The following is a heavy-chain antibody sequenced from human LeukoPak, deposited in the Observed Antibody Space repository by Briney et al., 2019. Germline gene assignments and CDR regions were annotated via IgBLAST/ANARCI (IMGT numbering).Heavy chain of an antibody. D-gene: IGHD2-8*01. V-gene: IGHV4-31*03. J-gene: IGHJ6*02. Sequence: PSETLSLTCTVSGGSISSGGYYWSWIRQHPGKGLEWIRYIYYSGSTYYNPSLKSRVTISVDTSKNQFSLKLSSVTAADTAVYYCARDPVHYYYGMDVWGQGTTVTVSS. CDR3: ARDPVHYYYGMDV. CDR2: IYYSGST. CDR1: GGSISSGGYY.